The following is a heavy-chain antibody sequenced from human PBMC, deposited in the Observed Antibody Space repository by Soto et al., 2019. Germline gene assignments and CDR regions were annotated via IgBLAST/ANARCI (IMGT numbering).Heavy chain of an antibody. CDR2: IKGEADGGTT. Sequence: VDSLRLSFTSSGFTFRNPWMSLFRQASGKGLEWVGRIKGEADGGTTDYAAPVKGRITISRDHSKDTLYLQMNSLKTEDTAVYYCTTGLSNGYYNFDYWGQGT. CDR1: GFTFRNPW. V-gene: IGHV3-15*01. CDR3: TTGLSNGYYNFDY. J-gene: IGHJ4*02. D-gene: IGHD3-22*01.